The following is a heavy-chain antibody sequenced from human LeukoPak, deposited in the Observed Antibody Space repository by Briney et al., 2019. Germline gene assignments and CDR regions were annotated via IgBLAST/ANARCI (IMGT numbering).Heavy chain of an antibody. D-gene: IGHD2-15*01. CDR2: INSDGSGT. Sequence: GRSLRLACAPSGFTFSSYWMHWVRHDPGKGLVWVSRINSDGSGTSYEDHVKGRFTISRDNAKNTLYLQMNSLRAEDPAVYYCARGGYCSGGSCSVYYYYLDVWGKGTTVTISS. CDR1: GFTFSSYW. V-gene: IGHV3-74*01. J-gene: IGHJ6*03. CDR3: ARGGYCSGGSCSVYYYYLDV.